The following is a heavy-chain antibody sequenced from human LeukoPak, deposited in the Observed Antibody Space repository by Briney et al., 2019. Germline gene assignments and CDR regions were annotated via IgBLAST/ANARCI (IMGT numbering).Heavy chain of an antibody. CDR3: ARDPYGDYVSTSFDY. V-gene: IGHV3-74*01. D-gene: IGHD4-17*01. CDR2: INTDGTST. J-gene: IGHJ4*02. Sequence: GGSLRLSCAASGFAFSNYWMHWVRQAPGKGLVWVSRINTDGTSTSYADSVKGRFTISRDNSKNTLYLQMNSLRAEDTTVYYCARDPYGDYVSTSFDYWGQGTLVTVSS. CDR1: GFAFSNYW.